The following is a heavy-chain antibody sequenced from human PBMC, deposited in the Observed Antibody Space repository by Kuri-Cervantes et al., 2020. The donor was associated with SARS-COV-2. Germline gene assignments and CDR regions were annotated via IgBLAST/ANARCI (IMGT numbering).Heavy chain of an antibody. V-gene: IGHV4-30-2*01. J-gene: IGHJ2*01. CDR2: IYHSGST. CDR1: GGSISSGGYY. CDR3: ARGRGIAAAGTGSPAPGYFDL. D-gene: IGHD6-13*01. Sequence: SETLSLTCTVSGGSISSGGYYWSWIRQPPGKGLEWIGYIYHSGSTYYNPSLKSRVTISVDTPKNQFPLKLSSVTAADTAVYYCARGRGIAAAGTGSPAPGYFDLWGRGTLVTVSS.